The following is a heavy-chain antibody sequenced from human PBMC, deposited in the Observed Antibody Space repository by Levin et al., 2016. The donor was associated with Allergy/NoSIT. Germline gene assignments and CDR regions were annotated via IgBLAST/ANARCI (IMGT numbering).Heavy chain of an antibody. CDR1: GGTFSSYA. D-gene: IGHD3-3*01. CDR3: ARDRRITIFGVVPYYYYYMDV. Sequence: SVKVSCKASGGTFSSYAISWVRQAPGQGLEWMGGIIPIFGTANYAQKFQGRVTITADKSTSTAYMELSSLRSEDTAVYYCARDRRITIFGVVPYYYYYMDVWGKGTTVTVSS. J-gene: IGHJ6*03. V-gene: IGHV1-69*06. CDR2: IIPIFGTA.